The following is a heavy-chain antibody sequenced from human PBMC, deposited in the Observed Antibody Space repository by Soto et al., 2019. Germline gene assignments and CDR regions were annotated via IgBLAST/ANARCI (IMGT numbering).Heavy chain of an antibody. V-gene: IGHV3-30-3*01. D-gene: IGHD3-3*01. CDR2: ISYGGSNK. CDR3: ARDRRSGGYDFWSGYSKSENPDDY. CDR1: GFTFSSYA. Sequence: QVQLVESGGGVVQPGRSLRLSCAASGFTFSSYAMHWVRQAPVKGLEWVAVISYGGSNKYYADSVKGRFTISRDNSKNTLYLQMNRLRGEDTGLYYCARDRRSGGYDFWSGYSKSENPDDYWGQGTLVTVSS. J-gene: IGHJ4*02.